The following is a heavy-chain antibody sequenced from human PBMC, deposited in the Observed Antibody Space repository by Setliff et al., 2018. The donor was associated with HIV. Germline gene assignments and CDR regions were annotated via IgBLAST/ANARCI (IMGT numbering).Heavy chain of an antibody. D-gene: IGHD2-2*01. Sequence: SGPMLVNPTPTLTLTCTFSGFSLTTSGMGIYWIRQPPGKALEWLARIAWTDAKNYNTSLKTRLTVSWDTSKNQVVLTMTNMGPVDTGTYYCARIYGLSPPVWGQGTQVTVSS. CDR2: IAWTDAK. CDR1: GFSLTTSGMG. J-gene: IGHJ4*02. V-gene: IGHV2-70*11. CDR3: ARIYGLSPPV.